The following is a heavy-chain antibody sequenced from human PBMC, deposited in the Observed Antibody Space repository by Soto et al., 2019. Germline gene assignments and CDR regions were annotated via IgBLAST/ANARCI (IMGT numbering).Heavy chain of an antibody. Sequence: SETLSLTCTVSGGSISSHYWSWVRQAQGKGLEWIGHIYYRGSTSYNPSLRSRSTISVDTSNNQFSLKLNSVTTADTAVYYCARDGREASGMDVWGQGTKVTV. CDR1: GGSISSHY. CDR3: ARDGREASGMDV. CDR2: IYYRGST. J-gene: IGHJ6*02. V-gene: IGHV4-59*11. D-gene: IGHD1-26*01.